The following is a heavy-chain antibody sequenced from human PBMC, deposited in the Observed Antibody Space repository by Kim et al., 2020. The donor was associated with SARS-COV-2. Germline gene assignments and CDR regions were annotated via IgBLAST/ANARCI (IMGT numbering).Heavy chain of an antibody. Sequence: GGSLRLSCAASGFTFNNYAMTWVRQAPEKGLEWVSYINNNGGSTDYADSVKGRFTISRDNSKSTLYLQMSSLRAEDSAVYYCASDPRWGSGYLGQGTLVT. CDR2: INNNGGST. V-gene: IGHV3-23*01. CDR1: GFTFNNYA. CDR3: ASDPRWGSGY. J-gene: IGHJ4*02. D-gene: IGHD3-10*01.